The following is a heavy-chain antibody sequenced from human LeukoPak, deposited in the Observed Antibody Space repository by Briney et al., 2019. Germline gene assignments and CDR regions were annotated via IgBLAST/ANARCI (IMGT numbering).Heavy chain of an antibody. Sequence: GGSLRLSCAASGFTFSSYAMSWVRQAPGKGLEWVSAISGSGGSTYYADSVKGRFTISRDNSKNTLYLQMNGLRAEDTAVYYCAKSTARLSGAFDIWGQGTMVTVSS. CDR1: GFTFSSYA. V-gene: IGHV3-23*01. CDR3: AKSTARLSGAFDI. D-gene: IGHD5-12*01. CDR2: ISGSGGST. J-gene: IGHJ3*02.